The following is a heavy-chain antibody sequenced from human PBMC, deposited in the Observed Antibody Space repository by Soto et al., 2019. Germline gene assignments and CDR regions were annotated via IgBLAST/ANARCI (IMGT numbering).Heavy chain of an antibody. CDR3: ARLTAVAGPNWFDP. V-gene: IGHV4-39*01. Sequence: QLQLQESGPGLVKPSETLSLTCTVSGGSISSSSYYWGWIRQPPGKGLEWIGSIYYSGSTHYNPSLKSRVTISVDTSKNQFSLKLSSVTAADTAVYYCARLTAVAGPNWFDPWGQGTLVTVSS. CDR2: IYYSGST. CDR1: GGSISSSSYY. D-gene: IGHD6-19*01. J-gene: IGHJ5*02.